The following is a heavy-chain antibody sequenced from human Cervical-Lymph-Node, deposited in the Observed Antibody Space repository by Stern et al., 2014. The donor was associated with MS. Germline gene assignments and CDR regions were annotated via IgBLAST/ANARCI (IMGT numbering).Heavy chain of an antibody. J-gene: IGHJ4*02. CDR3: ATVPRDDYDIRYFDY. D-gene: IGHD3-22*01. CDR2: IKSKVDGGKT. Sequence: EVQLVESGGRLVRPGGSLRLSCVASGFTFSNAWMSWVRQAPGKGLEWVGRIKSKVDGGKTDYAAPFESRFANARNDSKKSLYLQMNHLKTEGRAVYYWATVPRDDYDIRYFDYWGQGTLVTVSS. CDR1: GFTFSNAW. V-gene: IGHV3-15*01.